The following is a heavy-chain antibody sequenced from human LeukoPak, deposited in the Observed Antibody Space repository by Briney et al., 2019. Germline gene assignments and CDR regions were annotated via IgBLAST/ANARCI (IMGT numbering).Heavy chain of an antibody. CDR2: INHSGST. D-gene: IGHD3-22*01. V-gene: IGHV4-34*01. J-gene: IGHJ4*02. CDR1: GGSFSGYY. Sequence: SSETLSLTCAVYGGSFSGYYWSWIRQPPGKGLEWIGEINHSGSTNYNPSLKSRVTISVDTSKNQFSLNLSSVTAADTAVYYCARSAYGSSGYYLYWGQGTLVTVSS. CDR3: ARSAYGSSGYYLY.